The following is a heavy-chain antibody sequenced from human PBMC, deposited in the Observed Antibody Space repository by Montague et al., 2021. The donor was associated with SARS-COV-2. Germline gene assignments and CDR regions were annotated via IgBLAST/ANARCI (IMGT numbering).Heavy chain of an antibody. D-gene: IGHD4-17*01. Sequence: SETLSLTCAVYGGSFSGYYWSWIRQPPGKGLEWIGEINHSGSTNYNPSLMSRVTISVDTSKNQFSLKLSSVTAADTAVYYCARGRTVTTFYYYYYGKDVWGQGTTVTVSS. J-gene: IGHJ6*02. CDR2: INHSGST. CDR1: GGSFSGYY. CDR3: ARGRTVTTFYYYYYGKDV. V-gene: IGHV4-34*01.